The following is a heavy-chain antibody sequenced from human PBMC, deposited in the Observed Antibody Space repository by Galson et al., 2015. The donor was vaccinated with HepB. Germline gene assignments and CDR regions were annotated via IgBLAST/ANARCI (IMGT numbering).Heavy chain of an antibody. V-gene: IGHV3-21*01. Sequence: SLRLSCAASGFTFSSYSMNWVRQAPGKGLEWVSSISSSSSYIYYADSVKGRFTISRDNAKNSLYLQMNSLKAEDTAVYYCPRNSIWCWPNPGWYSDLWGRGT. D-gene: IGHD2-21*01. CDR2: ISSSSSYI. CDR3: PRNSIWCWPNPGWYSDL. CDR1: GFTFSSYS. J-gene: IGHJ2*01.